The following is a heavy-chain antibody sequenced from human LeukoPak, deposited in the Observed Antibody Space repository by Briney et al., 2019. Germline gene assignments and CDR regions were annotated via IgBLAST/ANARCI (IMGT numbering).Heavy chain of an antibody. D-gene: IGHD6-25*01. CDR1: GFTFSSYS. CDR3: ARRSSAAYYYYYMDV. CDR2: INHSGST. V-gene: IGHV4-34*01. Sequence: GSLRLSCAASGFTFSSYSMNWVRQAPGKGLEWIGEINHSGSTNYNPSLKSRVTIPVDTSKNQFSLKLSSVTAADTAVYYCARRSSAAYYYYYMDVWGKGTTVTVSS. J-gene: IGHJ6*03.